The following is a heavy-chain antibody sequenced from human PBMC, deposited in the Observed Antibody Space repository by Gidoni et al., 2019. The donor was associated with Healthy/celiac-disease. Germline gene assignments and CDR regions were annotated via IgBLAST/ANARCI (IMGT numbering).Heavy chain of an antibody. J-gene: IGHJ6*02. V-gene: IGHV1-8*01. CDR3: ARGSQYYDFWSGYYNYYYYYGMDV. CDR1: GYTFTSYD. CDR2: MNPNSGNT. Sequence: VQLVPSGAEGKKPAASVKVSCKASGYTFTSYDINWVRQATGQGLEWIGWMNPNSGNTGDAQKFQGRVTMTRNTSISTAYMELSSLRSEDTAVYYCARGSQYYDFWSGYYNYYYYYGMDVWGQGTTVTVSS. D-gene: IGHD3-3*01.